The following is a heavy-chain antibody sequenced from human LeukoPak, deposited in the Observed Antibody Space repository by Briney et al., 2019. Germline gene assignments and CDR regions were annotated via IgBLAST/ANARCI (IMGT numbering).Heavy chain of an antibody. CDR2: IWYDGSNK. CDR1: GFTFSDYG. D-gene: IGHD3-22*01. J-gene: IGHJ4*02. V-gene: IGHV3-33*01. Sequence: PGGSLRLSCAASGFTFSDYGMHWVRQAPGKGLEWAAVIWYDGSNKYYADSVKGRFTISRDNSRNTLYLQMNSLRAEDTAVYYCVRELPPVVQYYFDYWGPGTLVTVSS. CDR3: VRELPPVVQYYFDY.